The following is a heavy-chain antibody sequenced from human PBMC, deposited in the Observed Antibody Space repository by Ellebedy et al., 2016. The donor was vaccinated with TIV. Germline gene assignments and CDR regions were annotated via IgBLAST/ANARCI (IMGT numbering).Heavy chain of an antibody. J-gene: IGHJ4*02. V-gene: IGHV1-69*04. Sequence: SVKVSXKASGGTFNTYPISWVRQAPGQGLEWMGRIIPIVDIAKYAQKFQGRVTITTDKSTSTVYMERTSLRSEDTAVYYCARDRLEVAVGAGILDYWGQGTLVIVSS. CDR2: IIPIVDIA. D-gene: IGHD6-13*01. CDR1: GGTFNTYP. CDR3: ARDRLEVAVGAGILDY.